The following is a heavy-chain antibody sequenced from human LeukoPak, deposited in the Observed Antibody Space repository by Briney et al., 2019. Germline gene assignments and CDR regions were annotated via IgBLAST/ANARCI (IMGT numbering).Heavy chain of an antibody. D-gene: IGHD4-17*01. CDR1: GFTFSSYG. CDR2: ISYYGSNK. V-gene: IGHV3-30*18. Sequence: GRSLRHSCAASGFTFSSYGIHWVRQAPGKGLEWVASISYYGSNKDYVDSVKGRFTIFRENCKNSMNLQLNSLRSEDAAVYDCEKMRRPTAHSGDAFDIWGQGTMVTVSS. CDR3: EKMRRPTAHSGDAFDI. J-gene: IGHJ3*02.